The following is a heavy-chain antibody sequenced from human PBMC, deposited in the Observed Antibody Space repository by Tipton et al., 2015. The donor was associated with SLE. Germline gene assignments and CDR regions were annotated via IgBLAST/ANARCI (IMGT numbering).Heavy chain of an antibody. Sequence: TLSLTCTVSGSSITAYYWTWIRQPPGKGLEWIGYVYYSGTTNYNPSLKSRVTISVDTSKNQFSLKMNSVIAADTALYYCARGCSGGACYWGDSWGQGALVTVSS. V-gene: IGHV4-59*08. CDR1: GSSITAYY. CDR2: VYYSGTT. J-gene: IGHJ4*02. D-gene: IGHD2-21*02. CDR3: ARGCSGGACYWGDS.